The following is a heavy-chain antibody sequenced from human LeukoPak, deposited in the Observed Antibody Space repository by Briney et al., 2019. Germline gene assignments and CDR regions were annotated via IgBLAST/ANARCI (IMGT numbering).Heavy chain of an antibody. J-gene: IGHJ3*02. D-gene: IGHD3-9*01. CDR3: AGSQRYSEVGAFDI. CDR1: GGSISSYY. V-gene: IGHV4-59*03. Sequence: SATLSLTCSVSGGSISSYYWSWFRQPPGKGPDWIAYIYYSGSTNYNPSLKSRVTISVDTSKNQLSLKLTSVTAADTAVYYCAGSQRYSEVGAFDIWGQGTMVTVSS. CDR2: IYYSGST.